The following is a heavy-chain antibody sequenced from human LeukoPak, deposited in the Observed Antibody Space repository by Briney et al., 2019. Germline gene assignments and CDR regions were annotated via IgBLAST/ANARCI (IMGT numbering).Heavy chain of an antibody. V-gene: IGHV4-4*02. Sequence: PSGTLSLTCAVSCGSISSSNWWSWVRQPPGKGLEWIGEIYHSGSTNYNPSLKSRVTISVDKSKNQFSLKLSSVTAADTAVYYCARDLLYDSSRAFDIWGQGTMVTVSS. CDR3: ARDLLYDSSRAFDI. CDR2: IYHSGST. CDR1: CGSISSSNW. J-gene: IGHJ3*02. D-gene: IGHD3-22*01.